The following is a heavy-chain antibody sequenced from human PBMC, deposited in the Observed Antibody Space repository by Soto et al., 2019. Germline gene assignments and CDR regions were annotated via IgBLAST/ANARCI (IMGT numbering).Heavy chain of an antibody. CDR2: IYSSGST. D-gene: IGHD6-13*01. CDR3: GTGWQQLALDY. Sequence: QVQLQESGPGLVKPSQTLSLTCTVSGGSISSGGYYWSWLRQHPGKGLEWIGYIYSSGSTYYNPSLKSRVTISVDTSKNQFSLKLSSVTAADTAVYYCGTGWQQLALDYWGQGTLVTVSS. J-gene: IGHJ4*02. CDR1: GGSISSGGYY. V-gene: IGHV4-31*03.